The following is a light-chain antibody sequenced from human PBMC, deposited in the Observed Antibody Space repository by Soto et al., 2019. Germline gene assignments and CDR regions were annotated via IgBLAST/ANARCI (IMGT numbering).Light chain of an antibody. CDR2: EVS. V-gene: IGLV2-14*01. CDR3: TSYTTSSTWV. Sequence: QSALTQPASVSGSPGQAITISCTGSSSDVGAYNYVSWHQHHPGKVPKLMISEVSNRPSGVSNRFSGSKSGNTASLTISGLQAEDEDDYFCTSYTTSSTWVFGGGTKLTVL. CDR1: SSDVGAYNY. J-gene: IGLJ3*02.